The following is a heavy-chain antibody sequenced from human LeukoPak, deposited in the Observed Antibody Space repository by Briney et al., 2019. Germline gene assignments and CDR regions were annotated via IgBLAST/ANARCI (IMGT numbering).Heavy chain of an antibody. J-gene: IGHJ4*02. Sequence: GGSLRLSCVASGFTSGTYWMTWVRQAPGKGLEWVANIKQDGNEKYYVDSVKGRFTISRDNAKNSLYLQMNSLRAEDTAVYYCARELYGDYSFDYWGQGTLVTVSS. CDR2: IKQDGNEK. D-gene: IGHD4-17*01. V-gene: IGHV3-7*01. CDR1: GFTSGTYW. CDR3: ARELYGDYSFDY.